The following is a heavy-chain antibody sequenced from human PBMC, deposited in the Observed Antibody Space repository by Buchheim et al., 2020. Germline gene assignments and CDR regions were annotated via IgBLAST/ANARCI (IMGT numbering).Heavy chain of an antibody. CDR2: ISNDGSNK. J-gene: IGHJ4*02. V-gene: IGHV3-30-3*01. CDR3: ASIKRGYS. D-gene: IGHD5-18*01. CDR1: GFTFSSYV. Sequence: QVQLVESGGGVVQPGRSLRLSCAASGFTFSSYVMHWVRQAPGKGLEWVAVISNDGSNKYYADSVKGRFTISRDNFKNTLYLKMNSLTTEDTAVYYGASIKRGYSWGQGTL.